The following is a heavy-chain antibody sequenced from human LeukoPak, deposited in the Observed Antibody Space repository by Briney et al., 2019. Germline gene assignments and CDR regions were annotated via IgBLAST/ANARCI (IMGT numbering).Heavy chain of an antibody. CDR1: GFTFSSYW. V-gene: IGHV3-74*01. CDR3: TRMSREARGLPDL. CDR2: LSPDGSST. D-gene: IGHD6-6*01. J-gene: IGHJ5*02. Sequence: GGSLRLSCAASGFTFSSYWMQWVRQAPGKGLVWVSRLSPDGSSTTSADSVKGRFTTSRDNAKNTLYLQIGSLRADDTAVYYCTRMSREARGLPDLWGQETLVTVSS.